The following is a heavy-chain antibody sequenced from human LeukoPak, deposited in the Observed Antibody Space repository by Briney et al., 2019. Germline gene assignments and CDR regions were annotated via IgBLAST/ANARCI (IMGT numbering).Heavy chain of an antibody. CDR2: INPSGGST. CDR1: GYTFTSYY. V-gene: IGHV1-46*01. Sequence: ASVKVSCKASGYTFTSYYMHWVRQAPGQGLEWMGIINPSGGSTSYAQKFQGRVTMTRDTSTSTVYMELSSLRSEDTAAYYCARGTYCGGDCYSLGGNYYFDYWGQGTLVTVSS. D-gene: IGHD2-21*02. J-gene: IGHJ4*02. CDR3: ARGTYCGGDCYSLGGNYYFDY.